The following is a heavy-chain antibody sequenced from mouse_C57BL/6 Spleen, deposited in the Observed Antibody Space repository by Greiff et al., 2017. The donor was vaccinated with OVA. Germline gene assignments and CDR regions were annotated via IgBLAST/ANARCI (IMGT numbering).Heavy chain of an antibody. CDR3: AREYDYDAMDY. CDR2: SNPGSGGT. J-gene: IGHJ4*01. Sequence: VQLQQSGAELVRPGTSVKVSCKASGYAFTNYLIEWVKQRPGQGLEWIGVSNPGSGGTNYNEKFKGKATLTADKSSSTAYMQLSSLTSEDSAVYFCAREYDYDAMDYWGQGTSVTVSS. D-gene: IGHD5-2*01. V-gene: IGHV1-54*01. CDR1: GYAFTNYL.